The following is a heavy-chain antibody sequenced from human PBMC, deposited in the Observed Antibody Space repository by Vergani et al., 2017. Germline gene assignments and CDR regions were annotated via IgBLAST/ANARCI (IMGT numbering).Heavy chain of an antibody. D-gene: IGHD4-17*01. Sequence: EVQLVQSGAEVKKPGASLKISCKGSVYSFTSYWIGWVRQMPGKGLEWMGIIYPGDSDTRYSPSFQGQVTISAEHSLSTGYLQWSSLKASDTAMYYCARRFDDYGDYAGFDYWGQGTLVTVSS. CDR1: VYSFTSYW. J-gene: IGHJ4*02. CDR3: ARRFDDYGDYAGFDY. V-gene: IGHV5-51*01. CDR2: IYPGDSDT.